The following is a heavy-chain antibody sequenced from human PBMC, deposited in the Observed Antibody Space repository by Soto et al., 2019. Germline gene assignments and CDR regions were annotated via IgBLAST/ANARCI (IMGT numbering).Heavy chain of an antibody. CDR2: IYYTGST. V-gene: IGHV4-59*01. Sequence: SETLSLTCTVSGGSISSYYWSWIRQPPGKGLEWLGYIYYTGSTNYNSSLKSRVTISVDTSKNLFSLKLSSVTAADTAMYYCARGCSGGSCYYYYYAMDVWGQGTTVTVSS. D-gene: IGHD2-15*01. CDR3: ARGCSGGSCYYYYYAMDV. CDR1: GGSISSYY. J-gene: IGHJ6*02.